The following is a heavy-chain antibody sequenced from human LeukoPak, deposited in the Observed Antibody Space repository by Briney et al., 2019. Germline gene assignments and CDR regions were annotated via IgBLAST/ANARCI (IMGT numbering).Heavy chain of an antibody. D-gene: IGHD6-19*01. CDR2: IWYDGSNK. CDR1: GFTFSSYG. V-gene: IGHV3-33*01. CDR3: ARDGPIAVAGTLGGAFDI. Sequence: GGSLRLSCAASGFTFSSYGMHWVRQAPGKGLEWVAVIWYDGSNKYYADSVKGRFTISRDNSKNTLYLQMNSLRAEDTAVYYCARDGPIAVAGTLGGAFDIWGQGTMVTVSS. J-gene: IGHJ3*02.